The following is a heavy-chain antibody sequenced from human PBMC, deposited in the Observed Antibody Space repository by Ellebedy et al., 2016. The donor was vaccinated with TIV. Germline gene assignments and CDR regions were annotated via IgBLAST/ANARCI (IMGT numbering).Heavy chain of an antibody. V-gene: IGHV3-49*04. J-gene: IGHJ6*02. CDR1: GFTFGDFA. Sequence: GGSLRLXXTASGFTFGDFAISWVRQAPGKGLEWVGFIGSKGYGGTTQYAASVKGRFTISRDDSKSIAYLQMNSLKTEDTALYYCTREAASWNYPYYYYNGMDVWGQGTTVTVSS. CDR2: IGSKGYGGTT. D-gene: IGHD1-7*01. CDR3: TREAASWNYPYYYYNGMDV.